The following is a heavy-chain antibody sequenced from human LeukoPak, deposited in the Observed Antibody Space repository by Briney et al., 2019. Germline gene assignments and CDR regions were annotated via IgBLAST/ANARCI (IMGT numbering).Heavy chain of an antibody. CDR3: VRGGGAKADY. V-gene: IGHV3-7*03. D-gene: IGHD1-26*01. J-gene: IGHJ4*02. CDR2: LKQDESEK. CDR1: GFTFRSYW. Sequence: GGSLRLSCAVSGFTFRSYWMSWVRQAPGKGLEWVANLKQDESEKNYVDSVKGRFTISRDNAKSTLSLQMNSPRVEDTAVYYCVRGGGAKADYWGQESLVIVSS.